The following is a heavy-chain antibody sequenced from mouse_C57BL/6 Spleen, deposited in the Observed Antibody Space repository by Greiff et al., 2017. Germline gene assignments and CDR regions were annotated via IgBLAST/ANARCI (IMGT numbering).Heavy chain of an antibody. V-gene: IGHV5-17*01. D-gene: IGHD4-1*01. CDR2: ISSGSSTI. Sequence: EVHLVESGGGLVKPGGSLKLSCAASGFTFSDYGMHWVRQAPEKGLEWVAYISSGSSTIYYADTVKGRFTISRDNAKNTLFLQMTSLRSEDTAMYYCARSPWDVGYFDVWGTGTTVTVSS. J-gene: IGHJ1*03. CDR1: GFTFSDYG. CDR3: ARSPWDVGYFDV.